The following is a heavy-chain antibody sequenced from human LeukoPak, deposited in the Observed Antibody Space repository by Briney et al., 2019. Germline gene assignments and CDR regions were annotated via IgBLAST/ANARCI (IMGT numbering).Heavy chain of an antibody. V-gene: IGHV3-74*01. CDR3: ARDWGGYGPTSHDY. D-gene: IGHD3-16*01. CDR2: ISSDGSNI. J-gene: IGHJ4*02. CDR1: GFTFSRYW. Sequence: GGSLRLSCAASGFTFSRYWMHWGRQDPEKGLVWVSRISSDGSNIIYADSVKGRFTISRDNAKNTLYLEMNSLRVENTAVYYCARDWGGYGPTSHDYWGQGTLVTVSS.